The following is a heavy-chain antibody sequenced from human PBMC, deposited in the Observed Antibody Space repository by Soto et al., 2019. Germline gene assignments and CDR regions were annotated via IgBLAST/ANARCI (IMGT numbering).Heavy chain of an antibody. CDR2: IIPIFGTA. J-gene: IGHJ3*02. Sequence: SVKVSCKASGCTFSSYAISWVRQAPGQGLEWMGGIIPIFGTANYAQKFQGRVTITADKSTSTAYMELSSLRSEDTAVYYCASLRYCTNGVCYYAFDIWGQGTMVTVSS. D-gene: IGHD2-8*01. CDR1: GCTFSSYA. V-gene: IGHV1-69*06. CDR3: ASLRYCTNGVCYYAFDI.